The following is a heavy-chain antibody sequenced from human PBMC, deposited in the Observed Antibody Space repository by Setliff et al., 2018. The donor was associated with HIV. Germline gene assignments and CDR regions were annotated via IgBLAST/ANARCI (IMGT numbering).Heavy chain of an antibody. CDR1: GFTFNEYA. V-gene: IGHV3-49*04. CDR3: TRGPDYYDTNAFYSAYDYYYGMDV. CDR2: IRSKPHGGSP. D-gene: IGHD3-22*01. J-gene: IGHJ6*02. Sequence: SCTTSGFTFNEYAMTWVRQAPDKGLEWIGFIRSKPHGGSPEYAASVKGRFAISRDDSENIAYLQMNNLKIDDSGIYYCTRGPDYYDTNAFYSAYDYYYGMDVWGQGTTVTVSS.